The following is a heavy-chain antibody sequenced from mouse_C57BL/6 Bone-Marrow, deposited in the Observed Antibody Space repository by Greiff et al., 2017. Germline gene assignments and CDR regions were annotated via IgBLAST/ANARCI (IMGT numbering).Heavy chain of an antibody. V-gene: IGHV1-59*01. CDR1: GYTFTSYW. D-gene: IGHD3-2*02. CDR2: IDPSDSYT. Sequence: QVQLKQPGAELVRPGTSVKLSCKASGYTFTSYWMHWVKQRPGQGLEWIGVIDPSDSYTNYNQKFKGKATLTVDTSSSTAYMQLSSLTSEDSAVYYCAREGSGSGTWFAYWGQGTLVTVSA. CDR3: AREGSGSGTWFAY. J-gene: IGHJ3*01.